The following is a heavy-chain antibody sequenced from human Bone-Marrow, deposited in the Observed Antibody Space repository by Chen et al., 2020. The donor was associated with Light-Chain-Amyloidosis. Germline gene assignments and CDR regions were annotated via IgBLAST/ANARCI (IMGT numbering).Heavy chain of an antibody. CDR3: ARRRDGYNFDY. CDR1: GYTFPNYW. J-gene: IGHJ4*02. Sequence: EVQLEQSGPEVTKPGESLKISCKGSGYTFPNYWIGWVRQMPGKGLEWMRFIYPDDSDASYSPSFEGQVTISADKSITTAYLQWRSLKASDTAMYYCARRRDGYNFDYWGQGTLVTVSS. V-gene: IGHV5-51*01. CDR2: IYPDDSDA. D-gene: IGHD5-12*01.